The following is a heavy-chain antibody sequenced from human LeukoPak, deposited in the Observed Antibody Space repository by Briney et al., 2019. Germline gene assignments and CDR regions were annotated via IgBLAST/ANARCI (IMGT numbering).Heavy chain of an antibody. CDR3: ARWAVVVPAAPFDY. D-gene: IGHD2-2*01. CDR1: GFTFSSYA. Sequence: PGGSLRLSCAASGFTFSSYAMHWVRQAPGKGLEWVAVISYDGSNKYYADSVKGRFTISRDNSKNTLYLQMNSLRAEDTAEYYCARWAVVVPAAPFDYWGQGTLVTVSS. J-gene: IGHJ4*02. CDR2: ISYDGSNK. V-gene: IGHV3-30*04.